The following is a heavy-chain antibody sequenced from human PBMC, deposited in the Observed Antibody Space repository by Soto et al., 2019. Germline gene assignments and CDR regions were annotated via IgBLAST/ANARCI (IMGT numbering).Heavy chain of an antibody. CDR1: GGTLTTQG. D-gene: IGHD3-10*01. J-gene: IGHJ5*02. CDR3: ARDPPRAVFGLNWFGT. Sequence: QVKLVQSGNEVKQPGSSVKISCKASGGTLTTQGIIWVRQAPGQGLEWMGGIVPVFNSPKYAQKFQGRLTITADRSTNSVYMELSSLTSEDTATYYCARDPPRAVFGLNWFGTWGQGTLVTVSS. V-gene: IGHV1-69*06. CDR2: IVPVFNSP.